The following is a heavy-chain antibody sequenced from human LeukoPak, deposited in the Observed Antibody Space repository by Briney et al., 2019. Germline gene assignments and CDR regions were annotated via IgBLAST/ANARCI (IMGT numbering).Heavy chain of an antibody. CDR2: IRWNSGSI. Sequence: GGSLRLSCAASGSTFDDYAMHWVRQAPGKGLEWVSGIRWNSGSIGYADSVKGRFTISRDNAKNSLYLQMNSLRAEDMALYYCAKDIHRGSSSFLDYWGQGTLVTVSS. CDR1: GSTFDDYA. V-gene: IGHV3-9*03. J-gene: IGHJ4*02. D-gene: IGHD6-6*01. CDR3: AKDIHRGSSSFLDY.